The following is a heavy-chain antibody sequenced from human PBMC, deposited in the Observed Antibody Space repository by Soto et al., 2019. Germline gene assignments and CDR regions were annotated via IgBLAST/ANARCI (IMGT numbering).Heavy chain of an antibody. CDR3: ARDAGDVYPSWFDP. D-gene: IGHD3-16*01. CDR1: GDTFSSYS. J-gene: IGHJ5*02. CDR2: FIPMLGIA. V-gene: IGHV1-69*08. Sequence: QVQLVQSGAEVKKPGSSVKVSCKTSGDTFSSYSVTWVRQAPGQGLEWMGRFIPMLGIANYAQKFQGRVTITADKSTSTVYMELSSLRSEDTALYYCARDAGDVYPSWFDPWGQGPLVTVSS.